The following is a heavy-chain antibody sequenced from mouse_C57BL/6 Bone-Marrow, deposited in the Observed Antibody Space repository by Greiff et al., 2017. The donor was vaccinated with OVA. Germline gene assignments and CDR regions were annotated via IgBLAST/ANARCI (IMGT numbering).Heavy chain of an antibody. CDR2: ISYDGSN. CDR3: ARASHSMDY. V-gene: IGHV3-6*01. Sequence: VQLQESGPGLVKPSQSLSLTCSVTGYSITSGYYWNWIRQFPGNKLEWMGYISYDGSNNYNPSLKNRISITRDTSKNQFCLKLNSVTTEDTATYYCARASHSMDYWGQGTSVTVSS. CDR1: GYSITSGYY. J-gene: IGHJ4*01.